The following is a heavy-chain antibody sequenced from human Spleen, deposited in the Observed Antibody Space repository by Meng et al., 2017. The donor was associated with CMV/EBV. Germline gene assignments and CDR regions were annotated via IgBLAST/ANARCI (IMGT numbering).Heavy chain of an antibody. Sequence: GESLKISCAASGFTFSSYWMSWVRQAPGKGLEWVSSISSSSSYIYYADSLKGRFTISRDNAKNSLYLQMNSLRAEDTAVYYCAKAVYYGSGSLPHYYYYGMNVWGQGTTVTVSS. CDR1: GFTFSSYW. CDR2: ISSSSSYI. J-gene: IGHJ6*02. D-gene: IGHD3-10*01. CDR3: AKAVYYGSGSLPHYYYYGMNV. V-gene: IGHV3-21*01.